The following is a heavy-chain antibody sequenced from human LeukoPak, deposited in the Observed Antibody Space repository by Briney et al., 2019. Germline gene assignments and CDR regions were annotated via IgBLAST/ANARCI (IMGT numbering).Heavy chain of an antibody. CDR3: ARSLGTYCGGDCSSGPFDY. CDR1: GGTFSSYA. J-gene: IGHJ4*02. V-gene: IGHV1-69*05. Sequence: ASVKVSCKASGGTFSSYAIIWVRQAPGQGLEWMGGIIPIFGTANYAQKFQGRVTITTDESTSTAYMELSSLRSEDTAVYYCARSLGTYCGGDCSSGPFDYWGQGTLATVSS. CDR2: IIPIFGTA. D-gene: IGHD2-21*02.